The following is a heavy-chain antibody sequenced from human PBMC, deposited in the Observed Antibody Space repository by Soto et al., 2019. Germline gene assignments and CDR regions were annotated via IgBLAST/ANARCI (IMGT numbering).Heavy chain of an antibody. Sequence: QVQLVQSGAEVKKPGASVKVSCKASGYTFTSYGINWVRQAPGQGLEWLGWISAYDGNTNYARILQGRVSMTTDTSTNTGYMEVRSPRSDGTAVYYCARGGYYDSSGSRNYYYYGMNVWGQGTTVTVSS. CDR3: ARGGYYDSSGSRNYYYYGMNV. V-gene: IGHV1-18*01. CDR2: ISAYDGNT. D-gene: IGHD3-22*01. J-gene: IGHJ6*02. CDR1: GYTFTSYG.